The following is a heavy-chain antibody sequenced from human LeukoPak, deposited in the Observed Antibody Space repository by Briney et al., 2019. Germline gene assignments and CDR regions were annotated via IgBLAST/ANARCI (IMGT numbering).Heavy chain of an antibody. CDR3: AREVDYGGNSPAFDI. CDR2: IYYSGST. D-gene: IGHD4-23*01. Sequence: SETLSLTCAVYGGSFSGYYWSWIRQPPGKGLEWIGYIYYSGSTNYNPSLKSRVTISVDTSKNQFSLKLSSVTAADTAVYYCAREVDYGGNSPAFDIWGQGTMVTVSS. J-gene: IGHJ3*02. V-gene: IGHV4-59*01. CDR1: GGSFSGYY.